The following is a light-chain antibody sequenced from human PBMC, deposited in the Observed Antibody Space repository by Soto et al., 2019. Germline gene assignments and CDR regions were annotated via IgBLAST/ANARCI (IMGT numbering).Light chain of an antibody. J-gene: IGKJ4*01. CDR2: GAS. CDR3: QQYNNWPLT. CDR1: QSVSSN. Sequence: EIVMTQSPATLSVSPGERATLSCRGSQSVSSNLAWYQQKPGQALRLLIYGASTRATGIPARFSGSGSGTEFTLTISSLQSEDIAVYYCQQYNNWPLTFGGGTKVEIK. V-gene: IGKV3-15*01.